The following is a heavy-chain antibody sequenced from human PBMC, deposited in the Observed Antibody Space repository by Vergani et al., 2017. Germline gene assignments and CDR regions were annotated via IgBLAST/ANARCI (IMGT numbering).Heavy chain of an antibody. CDR2: MSPDSGNR. V-gene: IGHV1-8*01. Sequence: QVQLVQSGAEVKKPGASVKVSCEASGYSFTSHDIYWVRQAPGQGLEWMGWMSPDSGNRGFAQNFQGRISMTRNTSINTAYMELSSLTSEDTAIYYCARDYSNNNYFDHWGQGTLVTVSS. J-gene: IGHJ5*02. CDR1: GYSFTSHD. D-gene: IGHD4-11*01. CDR3: ARDYSNNNYFDH.